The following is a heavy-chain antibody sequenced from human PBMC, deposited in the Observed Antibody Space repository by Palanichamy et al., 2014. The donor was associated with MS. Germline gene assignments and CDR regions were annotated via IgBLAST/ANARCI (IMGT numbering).Heavy chain of an antibody. D-gene: IGHD4-11*01. CDR3: ARDQEYGNPGDY. Sequence: EVQLVESGGGLIQPGGSLRLSCAASGFTVSSNYMSWVRQAPGKGLEWVSILYISGSTYYADSVKGRFTISRDNSKNTLFLQMNSLRAEDTAVYYCARDQEYGNPGDYWGQGTLVTVSS. CDR2: LYISGST. CDR1: GFTVSSNY. V-gene: IGHV3-53*01. J-gene: IGHJ4*02.